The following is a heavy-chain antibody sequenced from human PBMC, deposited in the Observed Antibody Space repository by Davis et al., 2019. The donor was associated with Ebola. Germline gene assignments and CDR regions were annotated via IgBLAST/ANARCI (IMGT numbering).Heavy chain of an antibody. CDR2: IGTAGDT. J-gene: IGHJ5*02. Sequence: GESLKISCAASGFTFSSYDMHWVRQATGKGLEWVSAIGTAGDTYYPGSVKGRFTISRDNAKNSLYLQMNSLRAEDTAVYYCAKDDTNGNRFDPWGQGTRVTVSS. CDR1: GFTFSSYD. CDR3: AKDDTNGNRFDP. V-gene: IGHV3-13*01. D-gene: IGHD2-8*01.